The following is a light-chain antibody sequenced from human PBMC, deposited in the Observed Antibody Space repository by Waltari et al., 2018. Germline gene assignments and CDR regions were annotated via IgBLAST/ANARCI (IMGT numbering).Light chain of an antibody. CDR2: YDS. CDR1: NIGSTS. V-gene: IGLV3-21*04. CDR3: QVWDSSSDHPV. Sequence: SYVLTQPPSVSVAPGKTASITCGGNNIGSTSLHWYQQKPGQAPVLVIYYDSDRPSGIPERFSGSNSGNTATLTISRVEAGDEADYYCQVWDSSSDHPVFGSGTKVTVL. J-gene: IGLJ6*01.